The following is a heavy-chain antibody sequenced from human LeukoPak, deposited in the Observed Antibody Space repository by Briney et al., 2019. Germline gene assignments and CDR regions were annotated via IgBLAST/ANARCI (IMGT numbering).Heavy chain of an antibody. CDR1: GFTFSSYA. CDR3: AKDRTVGASYWYFGL. V-gene: IGHV3-23*01. CDR2: IYENGGTT. D-gene: IGHD1-26*01. J-gene: IGHJ2*01. Sequence: GGSLRLSCAASGFTFSSYAMSWVCQAPEKGLEFVSGIYENGGTTYYADSVKGRFTISRDSSRNTLFLHMNTLRAEDTAIYYCAKDRTVGASYWYFGLWGRGTLVTVSS.